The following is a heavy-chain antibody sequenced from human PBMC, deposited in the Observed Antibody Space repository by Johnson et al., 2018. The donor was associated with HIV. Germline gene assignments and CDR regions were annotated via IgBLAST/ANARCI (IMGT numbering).Heavy chain of an antibody. V-gene: IGHV3-30*04. CDR2: ISYDGTKK. D-gene: IGHD6-6*01. J-gene: IGHJ3*02. CDR3: ARERSLNEYSSSWDAFDI. Sequence: QVQLVESGGGLVQPGRSLRLSCAASRFTFSSHAMHWVRQAPGKGLEWVAVISYDGTKKNYADSVKDRFTISRDNSKNTLCLQMNSLRAEDTAVYYCARERSLNEYSSSWDAFDIWGQGTMVTVSS. CDR1: RFTFSSHA.